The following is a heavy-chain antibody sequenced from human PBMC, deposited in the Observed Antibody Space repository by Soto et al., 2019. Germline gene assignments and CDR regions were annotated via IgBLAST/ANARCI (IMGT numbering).Heavy chain of an antibody. CDR3: AREAALQYYFDY. V-gene: IGHV3-30-3*01. D-gene: IGHD6-6*01. Sequence: QVQLVESGGGVVQPGRSLRLSCAASGFTFSSYAMHWVRQAPGKGLEWVAVISYDGSNKYYADSVKGRFTISRDNSKNTLYLQMNSLRAEDTAVYYCAREAALQYYFDYWGQGTLVTVSS. CDR2: ISYDGSNK. CDR1: GFTFSSYA. J-gene: IGHJ4*02.